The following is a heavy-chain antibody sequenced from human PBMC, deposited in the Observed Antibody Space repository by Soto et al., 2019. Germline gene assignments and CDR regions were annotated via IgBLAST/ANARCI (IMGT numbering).Heavy chain of an antibody. J-gene: IGHJ4*02. CDR3: AKDGNNWNYFDY. V-gene: IGHV3-43*01. CDR1: GFTFDDYT. Sequence: GGSLRLSCAASGFTFDDYTMHWVRQAPGKGLEWVSLISWDGGSTYYADSVKGRFTISRDNSKNSLYLQMNSLRTEDTALYYCAKDGNNWNYFDYWGQGALVTVSS. D-gene: IGHD1-20*01. CDR2: ISWDGGST.